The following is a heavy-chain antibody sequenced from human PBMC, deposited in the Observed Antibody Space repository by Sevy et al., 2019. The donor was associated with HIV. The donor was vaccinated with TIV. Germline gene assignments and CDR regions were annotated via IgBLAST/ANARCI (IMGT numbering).Heavy chain of an antibody. Sequence: ASVKVSCKASGGTFSSYAISWVRQAPGQGLEWMGVIIPIFGTANYAQKFQGRVTITADESTSTAYMELSSLRSEDTAVYYCAIGYCSSTSCYTFYYYYGMDVWGQGTTVTVSS. CDR2: IIPIFGTA. D-gene: IGHD2-2*02. CDR3: AIGYCSSTSCYTFYYYYGMDV. J-gene: IGHJ6*02. V-gene: IGHV1-69*13. CDR1: GGTFSSYA.